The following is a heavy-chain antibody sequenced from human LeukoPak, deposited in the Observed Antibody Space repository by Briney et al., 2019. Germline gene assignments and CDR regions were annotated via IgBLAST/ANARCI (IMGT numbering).Heavy chain of an antibody. CDR2: IYYSGST. CDR3: ARDDGTARHIDY. D-gene: IGHD1-1*01. V-gene: IGHV4-59*01. Sequence: SETLSLTCAVYGGSFSGYYWNWIRQPPGKGLEWIGYIYYSGSTNYNPSLKSRVTISVDTSKNQFSLKLSSVTAADTAVYYCARDDGTARHIDYWGQGTLVTVSS. J-gene: IGHJ4*02. CDR1: GGSFSGYY.